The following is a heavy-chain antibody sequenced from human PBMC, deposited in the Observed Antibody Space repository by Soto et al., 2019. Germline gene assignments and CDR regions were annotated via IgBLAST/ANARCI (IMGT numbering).Heavy chain of an antibody. CDR3: ARVLVPAAMGRTYYYYGMDV. J-gene: IGHJ6*02. CDR2: ISSSSSYI. Sequence: GGSLRLSCAASGFTFSSYSMNWVRQAPGKGLEWVSSISSSSSYIYYADSVKGRFTISRDNAKNSLYLQMNSLRAEDTAVYYCARVLVPAAMGRTYYYYGMDVWGQGTTVTVSS. D-gene: IGHD2-2*01. CDR1: GFTFSSYS. V-gene: IGHV3-21*01.